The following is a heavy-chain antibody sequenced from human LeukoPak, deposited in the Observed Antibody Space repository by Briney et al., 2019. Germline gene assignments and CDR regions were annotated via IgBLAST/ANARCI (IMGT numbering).Heavy chain of an antibody. CDR3: TRESGPFCPFGY. D-gene: IGHD1-26*01. CDR1: GGSISSTNW. J-gene: IGHJ4*02. Sequence: SESLSLTCGVSGGSISSTNWWCCVRQPPGQGLEWVREVSLAGRTNYTPSLNSRVTMSIDETRNPVSLKLTSLTAADATICYCTRESGPFCPFGYWGEGTLVIVPS. V-gene: IGHV4-4*02. CDR2: VSLAGRT.